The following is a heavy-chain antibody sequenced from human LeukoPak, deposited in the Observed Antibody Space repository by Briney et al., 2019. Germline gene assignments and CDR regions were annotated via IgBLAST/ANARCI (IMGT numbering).Heavy chain of an antibody. J-gene: IGHJ4*02. CDR1: GFTFSSYA. Sequence: GGSLRLSCAASGFTFSSYAMHWVRQAPGKGLEWMAVISYDGSNKYYADSVKGRFTISRDNSKNTLYLQMNSLRAEDTAVYYCAGGGEIDYWGQGTLVTVSS. CDR2: ISYDGSNK. V-gene: IGHV3-30*04. CDR3: AGGGEIDY. D-gene: IGHD3-10*01.